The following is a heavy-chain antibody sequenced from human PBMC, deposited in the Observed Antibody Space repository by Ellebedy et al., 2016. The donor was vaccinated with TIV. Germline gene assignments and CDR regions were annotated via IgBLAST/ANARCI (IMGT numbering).Heavy chain of an antibody. CDR3: ANYGSGSYYYDY. CDR2: ISYDGSNK. Sequence: GGSLRLXCAASGFTFSSYGMHWVRQAPGKGLEWVAVISYDGSNKYYADSVKGRFTISRDNSKNTLYLQMNSLRAEDTAVYYCANYGSGSYYYDYWGQGTLVTVSS. D-gene: IGHD3-10*01. CDR1: GFTFSSYG. V-gene: IGHV3-30*18. J-gene: IGHJ4*02.